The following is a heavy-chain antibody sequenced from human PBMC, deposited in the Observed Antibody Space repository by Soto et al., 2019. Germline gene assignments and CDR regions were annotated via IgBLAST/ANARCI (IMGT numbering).Heavy chain of an antibody. CDR1: GITFTTYA. CDR2: IWYDGSNK. CDR3: ARDDYGMDV. Sequence: QVQLAESGGGVVQPGSSLRLSCAASGITFTTYAMHWVRQAPGKGLEWVAVIWYDGSNKYYVDSVKGRFTISRDNSKNTLYLQMNSLTDEDTAVYYCARDDYGMDVWGQGTTVTVSS. V-gene: IGHV3-33*01. J-gene: IGHJ6*02.